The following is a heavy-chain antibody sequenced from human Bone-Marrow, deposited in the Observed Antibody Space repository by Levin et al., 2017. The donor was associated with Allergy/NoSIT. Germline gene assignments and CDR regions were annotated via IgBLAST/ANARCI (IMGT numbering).Heavy chain of an antibody. CDR1: GGSFSGYY. CDR2: INHSGST. J-gene: IGHJ4*02. D-gene: IGHD2/OR15-2a*01. V-gene: IGHV4-34*01. CDR3: ASGGRIPPEDDY. Sequence: SETLSLTCAVYGGSFSGYYWSWIRQPPGKGLEWIGEINHSGSTNYNPSLKSRVTISVDTSKNQFSLKLSSVTAAETAVYYCASGGRIPPEDDYWGQGTLVTVSS.